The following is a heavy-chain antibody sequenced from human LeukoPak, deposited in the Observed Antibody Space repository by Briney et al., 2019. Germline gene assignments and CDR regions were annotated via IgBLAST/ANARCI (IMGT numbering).Heavy chain of an antibody. D-gene: IGHD3-22*01. V-gene: IGHV3-23*01. CDR2: ITGDGGST. Sequence: GGSLRLSCAASGFTFSSYAMKWVRQAPGKGLEWVSAITGDGGSTYYADSVKGRFTISRDNSRNTLYLQMNSLTAEDTAVYYCAKASSGYYYFDYWGQGTLVTVPS. CDR3: AKASSGYYYFDY. CDR1: GFTFSSYA. J-gene: IGHJ4*02.